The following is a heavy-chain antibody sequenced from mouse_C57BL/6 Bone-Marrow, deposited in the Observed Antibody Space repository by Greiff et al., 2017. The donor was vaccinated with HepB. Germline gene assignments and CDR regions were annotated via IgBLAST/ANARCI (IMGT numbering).Heavy chain of an antibody. CDR2: INPSSGYT. V-gene: IGHV1-7*01. Sequence: QVQLQQPGAELAKPGASVKLSCKASGYTFTSYWMHWVKQRPGQGLEWIGYINPSSGYTKYNQKFKDKATLTADKSSSTAYMQLSSLTYEDSAVYYCARSLYYDYDEFAYWGQGTLVTVSA. D-gene: IGHD2-4*01. CDR3: ARSLYYDYDEFAY. CDR1: GYTFTSYW. J-gene: IGHJ3*01.